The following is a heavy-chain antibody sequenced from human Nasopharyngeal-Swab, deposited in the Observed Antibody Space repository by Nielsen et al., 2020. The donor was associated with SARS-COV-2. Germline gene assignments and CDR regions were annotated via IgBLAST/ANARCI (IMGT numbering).Heavy chain of an antibody. V-gene: IGHV3-53*01. J-gene: IGHJ1*01. D-gene: IGHD2-8*01. CDR2: IYSGGST. CDR1: GFTVSSNY. Sequence: GESLKISCAASGFTVSSNYMSWVRQAPGKGLEWVSVIYSGGSTYYADSVKGRFTISRDNSKNTLYLQMNSLRVEDTAVYYCARDLGGGYCTTINCLGSWGQGTLVTVSS. CDR3: ARDLGGGYCTTINCLGS.